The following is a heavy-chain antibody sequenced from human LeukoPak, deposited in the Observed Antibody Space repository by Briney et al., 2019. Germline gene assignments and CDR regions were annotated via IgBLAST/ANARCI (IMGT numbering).Heavy chain of an antibody. CDR1: GYTFTAYY. CDR3: ARAAYYPLGGDDY. CDR2: INPNSGDT. V-gene: IGHV1-2*06. Sequence: ASVKVSCKASGYTFTAYYLHWVRQAPGQGLEWMGRINPNSGDTTYAQKFQGRVTMTRDTSISTAYMELKSLRSDDTAVYYCARAAYYPLGGDDYWGQGTLVTVSS. D-gene: IGHD2-21*01. J-gene: IGHJ4*02.